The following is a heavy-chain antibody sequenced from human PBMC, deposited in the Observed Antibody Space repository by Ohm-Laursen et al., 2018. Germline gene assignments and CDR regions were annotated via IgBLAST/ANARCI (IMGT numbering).Heavy chain of an antibody. Sequence: SLRLSCTASGLTFSDYYMSWIRQAPGKGLEWVSYISSVCSTKYYADSVKGRFTISRDNAKNSLYLQMNSLRAEDTAVYYCAREAYGSGGTYYNYGMDVWGQGTTVTVSS. D-gene: IGHD3-10*01. CDR2: ISSVCSTK. V-gene: IGHV3-11*01. J-gene: IGHJ6*02. CDR3: AREAYGSGGTYYNYGMDV. CDR1: GLTFSDYY.